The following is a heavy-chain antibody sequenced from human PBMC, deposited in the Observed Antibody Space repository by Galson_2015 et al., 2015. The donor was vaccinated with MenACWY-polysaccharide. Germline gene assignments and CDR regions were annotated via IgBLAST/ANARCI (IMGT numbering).Heavy chain of an antibody. Sequence: SVKVSCKASGYTFKNRYLHWVRQAPGQAPEWMGWITPFNGNVKCAQKFQDRVTITRDRSMNTAYMEVSSLRSEDTAMYYCALVECGGDCYFDYWGQETLVTVSS. J-gene: IGHJ4*02. CDR3: ALVECGGDCYFDY. CDR1: GYTFKNRY. CDR2: ITPFNGNV. V-gene: IGHV1-45*02. D-gene: IGHD2-21*02.